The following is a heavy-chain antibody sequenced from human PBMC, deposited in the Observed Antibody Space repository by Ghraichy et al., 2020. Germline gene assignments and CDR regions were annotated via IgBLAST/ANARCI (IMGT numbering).Heavy chain of an antibody. CDR1: GFTFSSHS. Sequence: GESLNISCVVSGFTFSSHSMNWVRQAPGKGPEWVSSISSSSYYIYYADSVKGRFTISRDNAKNSLYLQMNSLRVEDTALYYCATPLGTPDDYWGQGTLVTVSS. CDR2: ISSSSYYI. CDR3: ATPLGTPDDY. V-gene: IGHV3-21*06. J-gene: IGHJ4*02.